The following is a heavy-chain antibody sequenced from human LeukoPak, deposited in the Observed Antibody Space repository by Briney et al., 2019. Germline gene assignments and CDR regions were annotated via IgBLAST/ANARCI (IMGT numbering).Heavy chain of an antibody. Sequence: PGGSLSLSCAASGFTFSSYSMNWVRQAPGRGLEWVSYISSSSSTIYYADSVKGRFTISRDNAKNSLYLQMNSLRAEDTAVYYCARDDFGVALWGQGTLVTVSS. V-gene: IGHV3-48*01. D-gene: IGHD3-3*01. CDR2: ISSSSSTI. J-gene: IGHJ4*02. CDR1: GFTFSSYS. CDR3: ARDDFGVAL.